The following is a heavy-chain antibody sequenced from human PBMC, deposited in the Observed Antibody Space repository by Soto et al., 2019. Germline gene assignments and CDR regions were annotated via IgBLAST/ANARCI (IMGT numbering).Heavy chain of an antibody. Sequence: DVQLVESGGGLVKPGGSLRLSCAASGFTFNNDWMTWVRQAPGKGLEWVGRIKSKTDGGTTDYAAHVKGRFTISRDDSKNTLYLQMNSLKTADTAVYYCTTIRELQFGAGDWGQGTMVTVSS. J-gene: IGHJ4*02. CDR3: TTIRELQFGAGD. D-gene: IGHD1-7*01. CDR2: IKSKTDGGTT. CDR1: GFTFNNDW. V-gene: IGHV3-15*01.